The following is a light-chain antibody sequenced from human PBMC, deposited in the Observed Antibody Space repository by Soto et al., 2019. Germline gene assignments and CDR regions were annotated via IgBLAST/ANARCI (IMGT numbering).Light chain of an antibody. CDR1: QSVDNN. CDR2: GSF. Sequence: EIVMKQSPVTLSASPGARAPLSCRASQSVDNNVAWYQQKPGQAPRLLIVGSFARATGIPARFSGSGSGSEFTLTISGLQSEDFAVYYCQQYNDRPPITFGQGTRLEI. CDR3: QQYNDRPPIT. J-gene: IGKJ5*01. V-gene: IGKV3-15*01.